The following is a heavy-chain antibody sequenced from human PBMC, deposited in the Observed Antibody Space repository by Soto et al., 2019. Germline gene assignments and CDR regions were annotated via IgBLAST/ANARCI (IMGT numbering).Heavy chain of an antibody. J-gene: IGHJ6*02. Sequence: GGSLRLSCAASGFTFSSYGMHWVRQAPGKGLEWVAVISYDGSNKYYADSVKGRFTISRDNSKNTLYLQMNSLRAEDTAVYYCAKEAPHLSGMDGWGQGTTVTVSS. V-gene: IGHV3-30*18. CDR1: GFTFSSYG. CDR2: ISYDGSNK. CDR3: AKEAPHLSGMDG.